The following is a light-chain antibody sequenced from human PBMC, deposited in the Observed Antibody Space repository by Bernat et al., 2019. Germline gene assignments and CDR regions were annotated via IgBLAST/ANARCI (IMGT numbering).Light chain of an antibody. J-gene: IGKJ4*01. CDR2: KAS. Sequence: TVTITCRASQDISNYLAWYQQKPGKAPKLLIFKASTLQTGVPPSFSGTGSGTDFTLTISSLQPEDFATYYCQQHNRYSLTFGGGTKVEMK. CDR3: QQHNRYSLT. CDR1: QDISNY. V-gene: IGKV1-9*01.